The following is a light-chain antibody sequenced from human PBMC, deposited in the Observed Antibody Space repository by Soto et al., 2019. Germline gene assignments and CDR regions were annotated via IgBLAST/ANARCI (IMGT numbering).Light chain of an antibody. Sequence: EIVLTQSPGTCFFSQGERATLSGRASQGVSSNLLAWYQQKRGQAPRLLIYGASSRASGIPDRFSGSGSGTDFTLTISRLEPEDFAMYYCQQYGTSPLTFGGGTKVEIK. CDR1: QGVSSNL. J-gene: IGKJ4*01. CDR2: GAS. V-gene: IGKV3-20*01. CDR3: QQYGTSPLT.